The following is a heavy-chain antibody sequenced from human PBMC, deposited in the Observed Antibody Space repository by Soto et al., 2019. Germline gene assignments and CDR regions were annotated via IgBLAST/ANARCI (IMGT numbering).Heavy chain of an antibody. J-gene: IGHJ6*02. D-gene: IGHD3-3*01. Sequence: PGESLKISCKGSGYSFTSYWIGWVRQMPGKGLEWMGIIYPGDSDTRYSPSFQGQVTISADKSISTAYLQWSSLKASDTAMYYCARRKYDFWSGYSLPDYYYYGMDVWGQGTTVTVSS. CDR1: GYSFTSYW. CDR3: ARRKYDFWSGYSLPDYYYYGMDV. V-gene: IGHV5-51*01. CDR2: IYPGDSDT.